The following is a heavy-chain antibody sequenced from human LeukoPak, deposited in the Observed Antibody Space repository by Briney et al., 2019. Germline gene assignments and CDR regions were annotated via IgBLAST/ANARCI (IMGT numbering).Heavy chain of an antibody. J-gene: IGHJ4*02. CDR1: GDSFSGHY. Sequence: PSETLSLTCAVYGDSFSGHYWSWIRQPPGKGLEGIGEITDGGRTSYSPSLKSRATISIVPSQSQFSLQLDSVTAADTAIYYCVRRTRVAMPNALDLISDFWGQGTLVTVSS. D-gene: IGHD2-2*01. V-gene: IGHV4-34*01. CDR3: VRRTRVAMPNALDLISDF. CDR2: ITDGGRT.